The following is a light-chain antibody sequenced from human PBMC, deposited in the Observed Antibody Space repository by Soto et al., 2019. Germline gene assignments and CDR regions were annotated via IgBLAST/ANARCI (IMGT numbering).Light chain of an antibody. J-gene: IGLJ2*01. Sequence: QSALTQPASVSGSPGQSITISCTGTSSDVGGYNYVSWYQQHPGKAPKLMIYEVSNRPSGVSNRFSGSKSSNTASLTISGLQAEDEGDYYCSSYTSSSTLVVFGGGTKVTVL. V-gene: IGLV2-14*01. CDR1: SSDVGGYNY. CDR2: EVS. CDR3: SSYTSSSTLVV.